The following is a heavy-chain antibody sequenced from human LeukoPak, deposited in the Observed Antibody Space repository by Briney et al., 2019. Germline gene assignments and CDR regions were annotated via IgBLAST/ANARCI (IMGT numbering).Heavy chain of an antibody. D-gene: IGHD2/OR15-2a*01. CDR3: ARLLSSTTSDYYYYYYMDV. CDR2: ISAYNGNT. Sequence: AAVKVACKASGYTFTSYGSSWVRQAPGQGLEWMGWISAYNGNTNYAQKLQGRVTMTTDTSTSTAYMELRSLRSDDTAVYYCARLLSSTTSDYYYYYYMDVWGKGTTVTVSS. CDR1: GYTFTSYG. J-gene: IGHJ6*03. V-gene: IGHV1-18*01.